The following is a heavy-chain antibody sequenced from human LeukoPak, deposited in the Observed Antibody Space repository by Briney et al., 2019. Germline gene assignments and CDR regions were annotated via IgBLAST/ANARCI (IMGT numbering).Heavy chain of an antibody. V-gene: IGHV4-59*01. Sequence: SETLSLTCTVSGGSISSYYWSWIRQPPGKGLEWIGYIYYSGSTNYSPSLKSRVTISVDTSKNQFSLKLSSVTAADTAVYYCARDSSGSLHYWGQGTLVTVSS. CDR1: GGSISSYY. D-gene: IGHD1-26*01. CDR2: IYYSGST. J-gene: IGHJ4*02. CDR3: ARDSSGSLHY.